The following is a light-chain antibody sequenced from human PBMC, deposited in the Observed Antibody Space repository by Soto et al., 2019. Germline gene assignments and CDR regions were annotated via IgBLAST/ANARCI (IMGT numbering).Light chain of an antibody. CDR2: GAS. J-gene: IGKJ4*01. V-gene: IGKV3-20*01. Sequence: EIVLTQSPGTLSLSPGERATLSCRASQSVYKNFLAWYQQKPGQAPRLLINGASNRATGIPDRFSGSGSGTVFSLTIDRLEPEDFAVYFCQQYGNSPPTFGGGTKVAIK. CDR3: QQYGNSPPT. CDR1: QSVYKNF.